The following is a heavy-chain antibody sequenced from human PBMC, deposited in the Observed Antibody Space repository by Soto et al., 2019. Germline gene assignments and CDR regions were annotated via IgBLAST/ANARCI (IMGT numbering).Heavy chain of an antibody. CDR3: AKDEVYYDFWSGYPSYFDY. V-gene: IGHV3-23*01. D-gene: IGHD3-3*01. Sequence: GGSLRLSCAASGFTFSSYAMSWVRQAPGKGLEWVSAISGSGGSTYYADSVKGRFTISRDNSKNTLYLQMNSLRAEDTAVYYCAKDEVYYDFWSGYPSYFDYWGQGTLVTVSS. CDR1: GFTFSSYA. J-gene: IGHJ4*02. CDR2: ISGSGGST.